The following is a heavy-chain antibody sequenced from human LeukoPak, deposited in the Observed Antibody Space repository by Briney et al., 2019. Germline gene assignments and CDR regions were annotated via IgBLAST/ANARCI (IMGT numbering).Heavy chain of an antibody. CDR3: ARVGGSGSYLYANWYFDL. J-gene: IGHJ2*01. CDR2: IYTSGST. Sequence: SETLSLTCTVSGGSISSGSYYWSWIRQPAGKGLEWIGRIYTSGSTNYNPSLKSRVTISVDTSKNQFSLKLSSVTAADTAVYYCARVGGSGSYLYANWYFDLWGRGTLVTVSS. D-gene: IGHD3-10*01. CDR1: GGSISSGSYY. V-gene: IGHV4-61*02.